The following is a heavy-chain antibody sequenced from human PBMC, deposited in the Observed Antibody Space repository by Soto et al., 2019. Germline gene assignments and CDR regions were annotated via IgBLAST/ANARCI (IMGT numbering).Heavy chain of an antibody. CDR3: AKFSAHYMYDISSAPDY. CDR2: ITGSGGST. Sequence: GGSLRLSCAASGFAFSSYAMAWVRQAPGKGLEWVSSITGSGGSTYFAVSVMGRFSISRDNSQKTVSLQMDSLRAEDTAVYYCAKFSAHYMYDISSAPDYWGQGTLVTVSS. V-gene: IGHV3-23*01. D-gene: IGHD6-6*01. J-gene: IGHJ4*02. CDR1: GFAFSSYA.